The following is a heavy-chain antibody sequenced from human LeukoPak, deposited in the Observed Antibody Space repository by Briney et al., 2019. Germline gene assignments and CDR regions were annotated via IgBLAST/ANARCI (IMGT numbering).Heavy chain of an antibody. Sequence: SETLSLTCAVYGGSFSGYYWSWIRQPPGKGLEWIGEINHSGSTNYNPSLKSRVTISVDTSKNQFSLKLSSVTAADTAVYYCARASGKRYYYYGMDVWGNGTTVTVSS. V-gene: IGHV4-34*01. D-gene: IGHD3-10*01. CDR1: GGSFSGYY. CDR2: INHSGST. J-gene: IGHJ6*04. CDR3: ARASGKRYYYYGMDV.